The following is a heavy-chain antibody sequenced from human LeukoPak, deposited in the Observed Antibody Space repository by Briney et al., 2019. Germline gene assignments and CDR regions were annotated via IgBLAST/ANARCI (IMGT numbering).Heavy chain of an antibody. CDR2: IIPIFGTA. CDR3: ARGFPYYYGSGSSYYYYYYGMDV. J-gene: IGHJ6*04. D-gene: IGHD3-10*01. V-gene: IGHV1-69*06. Sequence: SVKVSCKASGGTFSSYAISWVRQAPGQGLEWMGGIIPIFGTANYAQKFQGRVTITADKSTSTAYMELSSLRSEDTAVYYCARGFPYYYGSGSSYYYYYYGMDVWGKGTTVTVS. CDR1: GGTFSSYA.